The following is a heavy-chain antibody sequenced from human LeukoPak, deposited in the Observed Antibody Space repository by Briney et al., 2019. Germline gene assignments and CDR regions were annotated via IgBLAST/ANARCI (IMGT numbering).Heavy chain of an antibody. CDR1: DFRFSSYE. J-gene: IGHJ4*02. CDR3: ARDLLPSQTYCGGDCYYGY. Sequence: GGSLRLSCAASDFRFSSYEMNWVRQAPGKGREWVSYISSSVSTISYADSVKGRFTISRDNAKTSLYLKMNSLRAEDTAVYYCARDLLPSQTYCGGDCYYGYWGQGTLVTVSS. D-gene: IGHD2-21*01. V-gene: IGHV3-48*03. CDR2: ISSSVSTI.